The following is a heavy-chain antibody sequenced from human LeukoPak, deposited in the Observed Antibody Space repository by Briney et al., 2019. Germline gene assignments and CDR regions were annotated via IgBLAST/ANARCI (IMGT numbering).Heavy chain of an antibody. D-gene: IGHD2-2*01. CDR3: ARVGRQYQTVDY. CDR1: GFTFSSYS. Sequence: SGGSLRLSCAASGFTFSSYSMNWVRQAPGKGLEWVSSISSSSSYIYYADSVKGRFTISRDNAKNSLYLQMNSLRAEDTAVYYCARVGRQYQTVDYWGQGTMVTVSS. V-gene: IGHV3-21*01. CDR2: ISSSSSYI. J-gene: IGHJ4*02.